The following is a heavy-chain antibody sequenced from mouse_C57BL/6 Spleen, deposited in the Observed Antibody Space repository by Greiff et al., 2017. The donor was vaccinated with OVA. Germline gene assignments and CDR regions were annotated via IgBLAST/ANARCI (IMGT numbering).Heavy chain of an antibody. D-gene: IGHD2-5*01. CDR2: IWSGGST. J-gene: IGHJ4*01. CDR1: GFSLTSYG. Sequence: VQLQQSGPGLVQPSQSLSITCTVSGFSLTSYGVHWVRQSPGKGLEWLGVIWSGGSTDYNAAFISRLSISKDNSKSQVFFKMNSLQADDTAIYYCASPTIVTPYAMDYWGQGTSVTVSS. CDR3: ASPTIVTPYAMDY. V-gene: IGHV2-2*01.